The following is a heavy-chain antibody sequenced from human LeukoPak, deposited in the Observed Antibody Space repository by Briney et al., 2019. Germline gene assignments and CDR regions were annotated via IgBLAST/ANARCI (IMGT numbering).Heavy chain of an antibody. CDR3: ARGGGYCSSTSCYPDDY. J-gene: IGHJ4*02. CDR2: INHSEST. CDR1: GGSFSGYY. D-gene: IGHD2-2*01. Sequence: PSETLSLTCAVYGGSFSGYYWSSVRQPPGKGLEWIGEINHSESTNYNPSLTSRVTISVDTSKNQFSLKLSSVTTADTAVYYCARGGGYCSSTSCYPDDYWGQGTLVTVSS. V-gene: IGHV4-34*01.